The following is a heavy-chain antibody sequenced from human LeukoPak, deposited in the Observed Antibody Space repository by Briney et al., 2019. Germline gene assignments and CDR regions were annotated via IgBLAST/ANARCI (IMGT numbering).Heavy chain of an antibody. CDR2: ISGSGGST. CDR1: GFNFSSYA. D-gene: IGHD2-2*01. J-gene: IGHJ1*01. CDR3: ARGCCTSDNGYAACIQH. V-gene: IGHV3-23*01. Sequence: PGGSLRIFCAASGFNFSSYAMSWVRQAPGKGLEWVSAISGSGGSTYYADSVKGRFTISRDNSKNTLYLQMNNLRGEDTAVYYCARGCCTSDNGYAACIQHWGQGTLVTVAS.